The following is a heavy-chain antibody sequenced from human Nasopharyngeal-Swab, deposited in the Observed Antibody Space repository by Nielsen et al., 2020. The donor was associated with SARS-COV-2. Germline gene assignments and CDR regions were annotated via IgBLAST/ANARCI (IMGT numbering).Heavy chain of an antibody. CDR1: GFTFSSYS. CDR2: ISSSSSYT. V-gene: IGHV3-21*04. J-gene: IGHJ4*02. Sequence: GGSLRLSCAASGFTFSSYSMNWVRQAPGKGLEWVSSISSSSSYTNYADSVKGRFTISRDNAKNSLYLQMNSLRAEDTAVYYCARDKDGFDYWGQGTLVTVSS. CDR3: ARDKDGFDY.